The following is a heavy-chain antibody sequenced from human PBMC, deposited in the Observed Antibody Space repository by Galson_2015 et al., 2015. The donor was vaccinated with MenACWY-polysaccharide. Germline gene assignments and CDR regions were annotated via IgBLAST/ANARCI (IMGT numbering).Heavy chain of an antibody. CDR3: AREGSRIVFHAFDV. D-gene: IGHD2-15*01. J-gene: IGHJ3*01. CDR1: GIRFSGSG. CDR2: IQYDGSKI. V-gene: IGHV3-33*05. Sequence: SLRLSCAASGIRFSGSGMHWVRQAPGKGLEWVAVIQYDGSKIVYADSVKGRFTVSRDNSKNTLYLEMNSLRAEDTAVYYCAREGSRIVFHAFDVWGQGTWSSSLQ.